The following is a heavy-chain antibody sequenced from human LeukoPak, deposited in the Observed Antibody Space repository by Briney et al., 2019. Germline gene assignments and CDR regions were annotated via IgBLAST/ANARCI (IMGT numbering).Heavy chain of an antibody. CDR1: GASLTINS. Sequence: SETLSLTCTVSGASLTINSWIWIRQPPGKGLEWVGYIYYSGTTNYNPSLKSRVTISIDTSKNQFSLRLSSVTAADTALYYCARHAAFADYQSHLTHFDYWGQGTLVTVSS. D-gene: IGHD4/OR15-4a*01. CDR3: ARHAAFADYQSHLTHFDY. CDR2: IYYSGTT. J-gene: IGHJ4*02. V-gene: IGHV4-59*08.